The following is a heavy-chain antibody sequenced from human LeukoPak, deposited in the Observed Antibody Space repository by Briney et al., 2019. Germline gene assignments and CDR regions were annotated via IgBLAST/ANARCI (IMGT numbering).Heavy chain of an antibody. CDR2: ISGSGGTI. CDR3: AKDRGIFLVGYFDY. D-gene: IGHD2-15*01. J-gene: IGHJ4*02. Sequence: TGGSLRLSCAASGFTFSSYGMSWVRQAPGKGLEWVSAISGSGGTIYYADSVKGRFTISRDNSKNTLYLQMNTLRAEDTAIYYCAKDRGIFLVGYFDYWGQGTLVTVSS. CDR1: GFTFSSYG. V-gene: IGHV3-23*01.